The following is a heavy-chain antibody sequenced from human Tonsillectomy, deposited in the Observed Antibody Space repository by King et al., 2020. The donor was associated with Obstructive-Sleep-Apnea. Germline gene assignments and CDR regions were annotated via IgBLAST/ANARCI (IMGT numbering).Heavy chain of an antibody. V-gene: IGHV4-34*01. CDR3: ARVPLSYYGSGSNWYFDL. CDR1: GGAFSDYY. CDR2: INHSGST. J-gene: IGHJ2*01. Sequence: VQLQQWGAGLLKPSEILSLTCAVYGGAFSDYYWSWIRQPPGMGLEWIGEINHSGSTSYSPSLKSLVTISVDTSKNQFSLKLSSVTAADTAVYYCARVPLSYYGSGSNWYFDLWGRGTLVTVSS. D-gene: IGHD3-10*01.